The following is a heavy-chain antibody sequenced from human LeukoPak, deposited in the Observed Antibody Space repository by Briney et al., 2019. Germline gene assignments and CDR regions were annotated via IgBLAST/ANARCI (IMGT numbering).Heavy chain of an antibody. V-gene: IGHV3-7*03. CDR1: GFTFSNYW. D-gene: IGHD2-15*01. CDR2: INQDGSKE. Sequence: GGSLRLSCAASGFTFSNYWMTWVRQAPGKGLEWVAHINQDGSKEYYMDSVKARFTISRDNAKNSLSLQMNSLRAEDTAVYYCAKVGVAATPPYFDYWGQGTLVTVSS. CDR3: AKVGVAATPPYFDY. J-gene: IGHJ4*02.